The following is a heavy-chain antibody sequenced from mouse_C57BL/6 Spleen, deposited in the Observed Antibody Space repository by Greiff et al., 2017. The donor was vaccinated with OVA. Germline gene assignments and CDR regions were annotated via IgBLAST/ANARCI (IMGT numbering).Heavy chain of an antibody. D-gene: IGHD2-1*01. CDR1: GYTFTSYW. CDR2: IDPSDSDT. Sequence: QVQLKQPGAELVRPGASVKLSCKASGYTFTSYWMHWVKQRPIQGLEWIGNIDPSDSDTHYNQKFKDKATLTVDKSSSTAYMQLSSLTSEDSAVYYCASGNFAYWGQGTLVTVSA. CDR3: ASGNFAY. V-gene: IGHV1-52*01. J-gene: IGHJ3*01.